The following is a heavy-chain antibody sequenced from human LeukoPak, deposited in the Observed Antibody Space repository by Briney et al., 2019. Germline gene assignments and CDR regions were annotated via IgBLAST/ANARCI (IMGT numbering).Heavy chain of an antibody. CDR1: GFTFGDYS. CDR3: NCYGSGSYYLTYFDS. Sequence: PGGSLRLSCTTSGFTFGDYSMNWVRQAPGKGLEWVAFIRSKTCGGTTEYAASVKGRFTISRDDSKSIAYLQMHSLKTEDTAVYYCNCYGSGSYYLTYFDSWGQGTLVTVSS. V-gene: IGHV3-49*04. CDR2: IRSKTCGGTT. J-gene: IGHJ4*02. D-gene: IGHD3-10*01.